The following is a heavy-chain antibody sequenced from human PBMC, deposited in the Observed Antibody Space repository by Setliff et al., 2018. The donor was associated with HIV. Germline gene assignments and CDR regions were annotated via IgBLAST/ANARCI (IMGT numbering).Heavy chain of an antibody. CDR2: IISILGTP. Sequence: GASVKVSCKTTGGTFNIFSITWVRQAPGQGLEWMGRIISILGTPNYSHKFQGRVTITADKSTTTTYMELSSLRSDDTAIYYCARDFHVLGYCSADSCPYDASDVWGQGTMVTVSS. CDR1: GGTFNIFS. J-gene: IGHJ3*01. D-gene: IGHD2-15*01. V-gene: IGHV1-69*08. CDR3: ARDFHVLGYCSADSCPYDASDV.